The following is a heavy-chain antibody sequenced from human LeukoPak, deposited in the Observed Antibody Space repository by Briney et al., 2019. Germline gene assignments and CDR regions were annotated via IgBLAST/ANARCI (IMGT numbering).Heavy chain of an antibody. V-gene: IGHV1-46*01. J-gene: IGHJ3*02. D-gene: IGHD5-18*01. CDR2: INPSGGST. Sequence: ASVKVSCKASGYTFTSYYMHWVRQAPGQGLEWMGIINPSGGSTSYAQKFQGRVTMTRDTSTRTVYMELSSLRSEDTAVYYCARDNTAMVPYDAFDIWGQGTMVTVSS. CDR3: ARDNTAMVPYDAFDI. CDR1: GYTFTSYY.